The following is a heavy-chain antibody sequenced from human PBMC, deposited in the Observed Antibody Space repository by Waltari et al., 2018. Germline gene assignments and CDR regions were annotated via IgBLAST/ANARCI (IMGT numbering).Heavy chain of an antibody. CDR1: GYTFTGYY. J-gene: IGHJ3*02. CDR2: INPNSGGT. V-gene: IGHV1-2*02. CDR3: TKVAYYYDSSGYAFDI. D-gene: IGHD3-22*01. Sequence: QVQLVQSGAEVKKPGASVKVSCKASGYTFTGYYMHWVRQAHGQGLEWMGWINPNSGGTNYAQKFQGRVTMTRDTSISTAYMELSRLRSDDTAVYYCTKVAYYYDSSGYAFDIWGQGTMVTVSS.